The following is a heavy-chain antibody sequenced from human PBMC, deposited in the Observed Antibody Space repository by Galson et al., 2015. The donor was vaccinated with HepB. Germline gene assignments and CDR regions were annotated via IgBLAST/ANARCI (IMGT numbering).Heavy chain of an antibody. CDR2: INPNSGGT. J-gene: IGHJ4*02. V-gene: IGHV1-2*02. CDR1: GYTFTGYY. Sequence: SVKVSCKASGYTFTGYYVHWVRQAPAQGLEWMGWINPNSGGTNYAQKFWGRVTMTRDTSISTAYMELSGLRSDDTAVYYCATGMASHFDYWGQGALVTVSS. D-gene: IGHD1-14*01. CDR3: ATGMASHFDY.